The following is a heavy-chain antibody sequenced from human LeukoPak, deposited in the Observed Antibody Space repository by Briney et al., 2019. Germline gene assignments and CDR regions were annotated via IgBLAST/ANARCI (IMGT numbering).Heavy chain of an antibody. Sequence: GGSLRLSCAASGFTFSSYGMHWVRQAPGKGLEWVAVISYDGSNKYYADSVKGRFTISRDNSKNTLYLQMNSLRAEDTAVYYCAKARIQLRLKDAFDIWGQGTMVTVSS. D-gene: IGHD5-18*01. V-gene: IGHV3-30*18. CDR2: ISYDGSNK. CDR1: GFTFSSYG. CDR3: AKARIQLRLKDAFDI. J-gene: IGHJ3*02.